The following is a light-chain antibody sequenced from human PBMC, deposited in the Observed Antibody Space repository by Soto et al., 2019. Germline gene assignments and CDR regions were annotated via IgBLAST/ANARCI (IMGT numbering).Light chain of an antibody. CDR1: SSDVGAHNF. CDR3: NSYTNTAARV. CDR2: EVS. J-gene: IGLJ1*01. Sequence: QSALPQPASVSGSPGQSITISCTGTSSDVGAHNFVSWYQQHPGKAPKLMIYEVSNRPSGVSDRFSGSKSGNTASLTISGLQAEDEADYYCNSYTNTAARVFGTGTKV. V-gene: IGLV2-14*01.